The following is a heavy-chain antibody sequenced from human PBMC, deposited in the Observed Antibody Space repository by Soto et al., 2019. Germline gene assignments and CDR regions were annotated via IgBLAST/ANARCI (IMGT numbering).Heavy chain of an antibody. V-gene: IGHV3-23*01. Sequence: GGSLRLSCAASGFTFSSYAMSWVRQAPGKGLEWVSAISGSGGSTYYADSVKGRFTISRDNSKNTLYLQMNSLRAEDTAVYYCAKALLVDYDSSGYYYVYFDYWGQGTLVTVSS. D-gene: IGHD3-22*01. CDR2: ISGSGGST. CDR1: GFTFSSYA. CDR3: AKALLVDYDSSGYYYVYFDY. J-gene: IGHJ4*02.